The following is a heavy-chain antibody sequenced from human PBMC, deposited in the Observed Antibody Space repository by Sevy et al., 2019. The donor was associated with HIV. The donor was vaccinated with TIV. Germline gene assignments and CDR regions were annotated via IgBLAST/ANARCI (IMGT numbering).Heavy chain of an antibody. Sequence: GESLKISCSASEFTFSSYAMSWVRQAPGKGLEWVSSISGSGRFTYYADFVEGRFIISRDNSKNTLSVQMNSLRAEDTAVYYFAKGICSGATWPRDYFYYGMDVWGPGTTVTVSS. D-gene: IGHD2-15*01. CDR1: EFTFSSYA. V-gene: IGHV3-23*01. CDR2: ISGSGRFT. J-gene: IGHJ6*01. CDR3: AKGICSGATWPRDYFYYGMDV.